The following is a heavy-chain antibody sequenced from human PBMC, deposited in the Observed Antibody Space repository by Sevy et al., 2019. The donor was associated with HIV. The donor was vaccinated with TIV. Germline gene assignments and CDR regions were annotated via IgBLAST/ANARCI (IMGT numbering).Heavy chain of an antibody. CDR3: ARDPRLYGDYLLAYFDY. Sequence: GGSLRLSCAASGFTPSTYGIHWVRQVPGKGLEWVAVIYYDGTNKHYADSVKGRFTISRGSSRNTVFLQMDSLRAEDTGVYYCARDPRLYGDYLLAYFDYWGQGTLVTVSS. CDR1: GFTPSTYG. J-gene: IGHJ4*02. CDR2: IYYDGTNK. V-gene: IGHV3-33*01. D-gene: IGHD4-17*01.